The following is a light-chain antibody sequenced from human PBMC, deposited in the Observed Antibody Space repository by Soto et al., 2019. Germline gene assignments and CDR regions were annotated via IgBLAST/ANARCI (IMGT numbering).Light chain of an antibody. Sequence: QSALTQPPSASGSPGQSVAISCTGTASDIGGYNFVSWYQHHPGKAPKLLIYNVNERPSGVPDRFSGTKSGNTASLTVSGPQAEDEAIFYCSAQGGTTPYVFGPGTKLPVL. V-gene: IGLV2-8*01. J-gene: IGLJ1*01. CDR3: SAQGGTTPYV. CDR1: ASDIGGYNF. CDR2: NVN.